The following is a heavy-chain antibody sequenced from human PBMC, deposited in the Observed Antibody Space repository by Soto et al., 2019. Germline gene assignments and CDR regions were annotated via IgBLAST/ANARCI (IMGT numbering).Heavy chain of an antibody. CDR2: IYPGDSDT. J-gene: IGHJ5*02. V-gene: IGHV5-51*01. Sequence: GESLKISCKGSGYSFTSYWIGWGRQMPGKGLEWMGIIYPGDSDTRYSPSFQGQVTISADKSISTAYLQWSSLKASDTAMYYCAXHRITIFGVVITGWYDPWGQGTLVTVSS. CDR1: GYSFTSYW. CDR3: AXHRITIFGVVITGWYDP. D-gene: IGHD3-3*01.